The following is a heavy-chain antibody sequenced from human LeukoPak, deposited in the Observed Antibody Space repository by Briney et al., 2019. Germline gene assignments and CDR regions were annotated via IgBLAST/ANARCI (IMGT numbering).Heavy chain of an antibody. V-gene: IGHV4-39*01. CDR2: IYYSGGA. Sequence: SETLSLTCNVSGDSINSPHYYWAWIRPPPGKGLEWIGSIYYSGGAYSHPSLKSRATIFVDTSNNHFSLKLRSVTAADTAVYYCARQLIQPRAFDSWGQGTLVTVSS. CDR1: GDSINSPHYY. J-gene: IGHJ4*02. CDR3: ARQLIQPRAFDS. D-gene: IGHD3-16*01.